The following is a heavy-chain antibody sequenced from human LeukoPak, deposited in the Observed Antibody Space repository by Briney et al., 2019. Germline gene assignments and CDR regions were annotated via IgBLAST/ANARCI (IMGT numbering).Heavy chain of an antibody. V-gene: IGHV3-23*01. D-gene: IGHD2-15*01. CDR2: TSGSGGGT. J-gene: IGHJ5*02. CDR3: ASQVVGAAFDP. CDR1: GFTFSSYA. Sequence: PGGSLRLSCAGSGFTFSSYAMSWVRQAPGKGLEWVSTTSGSGGGTYYADSVKGRFIISRDNSKNTLFLQMNSLRAEDTAVYYCASQVVGAAFDPWGQGTLVTVSS.